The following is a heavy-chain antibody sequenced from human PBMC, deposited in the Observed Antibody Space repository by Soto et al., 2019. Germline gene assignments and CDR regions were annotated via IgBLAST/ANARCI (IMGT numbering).Heavy chain of an antibody. D-gene: IGHD3-9*01. J-gene: IGHJ3*02. CDR1: GFTFSSYA. Sequence: HPGGSLRLSCAASGFTFSSYAMSWVRQAPGKGLEWVSAISGSGGSTYYADSVKGRFTISRDNSKNTLYLQMNSLRAEDTAVYYCAKPEYYDILTGPDAFDIWGQGTMVTVSS. CDR2: ISGSGGST. CDR3: AKPEYYDILTGPDAFDI. V-gene: IGHV3-23*01.